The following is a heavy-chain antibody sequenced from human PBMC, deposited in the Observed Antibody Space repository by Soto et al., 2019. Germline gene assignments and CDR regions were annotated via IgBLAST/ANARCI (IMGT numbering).Heavy chain of an antibody. V-gene: IGHV1-69*02. CDR3: ARARLIVGATTHFDY. CDR1: GGTFSSYT. CDR2: IIPILGIA. Sequence: SVKVSCKASGGTFSSYTISWVRQAPGQGLEWMGRIIPILGIANYAQKFQGRVTITADKSTSTAYMELSSLRSEDTAVYYCARARLIVGATTHFDYWGQGTLVTVSS. D-gene: IGHD1-26*01. J-gene: IGHJ4*02.